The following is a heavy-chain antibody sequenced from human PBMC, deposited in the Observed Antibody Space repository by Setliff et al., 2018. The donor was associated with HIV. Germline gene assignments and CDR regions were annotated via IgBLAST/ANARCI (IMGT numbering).Heavy chain of an antibody. CDR3: ITVTTGLSF. Sequence: ASVKVSCKASGYSFSDYYIHWVRQAPGHGFQWMGWISPKYGGTNYAQNFQGRVTMTRDTSISTAYMELSSLKASDTAMYYCITVTTGLSFWGQGTLVTSPQ. CDR1: GYSFSDYY. V-gene: IGHV1-2*02. J-gene: IGHJ4*02. CDR2: ISPKYGGT. D-gene: IGHD4-4*01.